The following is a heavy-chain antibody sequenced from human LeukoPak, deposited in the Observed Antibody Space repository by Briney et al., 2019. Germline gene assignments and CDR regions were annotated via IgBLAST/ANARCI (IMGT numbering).Heavy chain of an antibody. D-gene: IGHD2-21*02. J-gene: IGHJ6*03. V-gene: IGHV1-18*01. CDR3: ARDARTALIDHYYMDV. Sequence: ASVKVSCKASGYTFTSYAMNWVRQAPGQGLEWMGWISAYNGNTNYAEKLQGRVTMTTDTSTSTAYMELRSLRSDDTGVYYCARDARTALIDHYYMDVWGKGTTVT. CDR1: GYTFTSYA. CDR2: ISAYNGNT.